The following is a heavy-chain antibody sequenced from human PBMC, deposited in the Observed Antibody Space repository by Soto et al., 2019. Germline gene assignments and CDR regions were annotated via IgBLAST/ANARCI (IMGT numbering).Heavy chain of an antibody. D-gene: IGHD3-22*01. CDR1: GFTSSSYW. CDR3: ARDWYYYDTSDHFSADAFDI. J-gene: IGHJ3*02. CDR2: ISNDGTST. Sequence: EVQLVESGGGLVQPGGSLRLSCAASGFTSSSYWMHWVRQAPGKGLVWVSRISNDGTSTNYADSVKGRFTISRDNAKNTVYLEMNSLRAEDTPVYYCARDWYYYDTSDHFSADAFDIWGQGTTVTVSS. V-gene: IGHV3-74*01.